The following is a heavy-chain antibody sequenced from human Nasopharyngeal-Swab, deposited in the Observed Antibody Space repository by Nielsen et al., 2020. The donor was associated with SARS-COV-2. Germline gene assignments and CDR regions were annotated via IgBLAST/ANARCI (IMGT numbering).Heavy chain of an antibody. Sequence: GGSLRLSCAASGFTFNNYNFNWVRQAPGKGLEWVSSISSSGSYIYYADPVKGRFTISRDNAKNSLYLQMNSLRAEDTAVYYCARDGLDYDFWSAYFMDVWGQGTTVTVSS. CDR2: ISSSGSYI. V-gene: IGHV3-21*01. CDR3: ARDGLDYDFWSAYFMDV. CDR1: GFTFNNYN. J-gene: IGHJ6*02. D-gene: IGHD3-3*01.